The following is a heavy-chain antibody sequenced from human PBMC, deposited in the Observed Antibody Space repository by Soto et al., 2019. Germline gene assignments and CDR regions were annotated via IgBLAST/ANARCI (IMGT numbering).Heavy chain of an antibody. CDR3: ARYIPGVRYYGMDG. CDR1: GFTFSSYA. CDR2: ISGSGGST. V-gene: IGHV3-23*01. D-gene: IGHD2-2*01. J-gene: IGHJ6*02. Sequence: GGSLRLSCAASGFTFSSYAMSWVRQAPGKGLEWVSAISGSGGSTYYADSVKGRFTISRDNSGNTLFLEMYSLRAEDTAVYYCARYIPGVRYYGMDGWGQGTTVTVSS.